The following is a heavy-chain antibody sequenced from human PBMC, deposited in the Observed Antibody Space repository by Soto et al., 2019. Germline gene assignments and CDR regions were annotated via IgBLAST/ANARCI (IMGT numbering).Heavy chain of an antibody. J-gene: IGHJ6*02. CDR3: GTGRIVVVGSRAYYGMDV. CDR1: GGTLSNSA. D-gene: IGHD3-22*01. Sequence: QVQLAQSGAEVKKPGSSVKVSCKASGGTLSNSAFSWVRQAPGEGLEWMGGIIPFFGIVNYAKKYQDRVTITADESTSTAYMELSSLRSDDTAVYYCGTGRIVVVGSRAYYGMDVWGQGTTVTVTS. V-gene: IGHV1-69*01. CDR2: IIPFFGIV.